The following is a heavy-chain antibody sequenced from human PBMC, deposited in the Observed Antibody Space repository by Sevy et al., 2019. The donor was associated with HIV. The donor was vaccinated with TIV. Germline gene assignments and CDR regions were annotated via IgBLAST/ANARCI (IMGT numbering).Heavy chain of an antibody. CDR3: ATSRRGDFWSGYYYFDY. CDR1: GYSFTSYW. CDR2: IYPGDSDT. Sequence: GESLKISCKGSGYSFTSYWIGWVRQMPRKGLEWMGIIYPGDSDTRYSPSFQGQVTISADKSISTAYLQWSSLKASDTAMYYCATSRRGDFWSGYYYFDYWGQGTLVTVSS. V-gene: IGHV5-51*01. D-gene: IGHD3-3*01. J-gene: IGHJ4*02.